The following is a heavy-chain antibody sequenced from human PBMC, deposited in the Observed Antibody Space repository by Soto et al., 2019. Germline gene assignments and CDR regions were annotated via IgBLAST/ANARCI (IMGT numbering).Heavy chain of an antibody. J-gene: IGHJ4*02. CDR3: ARDHPHSYGVYYFDY. CDR2: IYSSGST. Sequence: ASETLSLTCTVSGGSISNYYWNWIRQSPGKGLEWIGYIYSSGSTHYNPSLQNRVTISIDTSKNQVSLKVNSVTAADTAVYYCARDHPHSYGVYYFDYWGQGTPVTV. D-gene: IGHD5-18*01. CDR1: GGSISNYY. V-gene: IGHV4-59*01.